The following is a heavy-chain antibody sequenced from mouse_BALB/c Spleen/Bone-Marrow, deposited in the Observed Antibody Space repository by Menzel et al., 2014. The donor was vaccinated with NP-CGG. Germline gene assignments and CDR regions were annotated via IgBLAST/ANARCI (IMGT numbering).Heavy chain of an antibody. J-gene: IGHJ2*01. V-gene: IGHV5-17*02. CDR2: ISSGSSTI. D-gene: IGHD2-14*01. CDR3: ARDVPLYDVGYFDY. CDR1: GFTFSSFG. Sequence: EVQLVESGGGLVQPGGSRKLSCAASGFTFSSFGTHWVHQAPEKGLEWVAYISSGSSTIYYADTVKGRFTISRDNPKNTLFLQMTSLRSEDTAMYYCARDVPLYDVGYFDYWGQGTTLTVSS.